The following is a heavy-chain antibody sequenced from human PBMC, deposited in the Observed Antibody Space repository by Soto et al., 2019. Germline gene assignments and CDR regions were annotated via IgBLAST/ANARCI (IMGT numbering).Heavy chain of an antibody. V-gene: IGHV4-31*03. CDR2: IYYSGST. Sequence: SETLSLTCTVSGVSISSGGYYWSWIRQHPGKGLEWIGYIYYSGSTYYNPSLKSRVTISVDTSKNQFSLKLSSVTAADTAVYYCARKYYYDSSGYYNLADAFDIWGQGTMVTVSS. D-gene: IGHD3-22*01. CDR1: GVSISSGGYY. J-gene: IGHJ3*02. CDR3: ARKYYYDSSGYYNLADAFDI.